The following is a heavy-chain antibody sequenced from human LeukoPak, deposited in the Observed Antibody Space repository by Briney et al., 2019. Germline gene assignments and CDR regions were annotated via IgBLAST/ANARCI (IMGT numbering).Heavy chain of an antibody. CDR1: GGSISSGGYY. Sequence: RPSENLSLTCTVSGGSISSGGYYWSWIRQPPGKGLEWIGYIYHSGSTYYNPSLKSRVTISVDRSKNQFSLKLSSVTAADTAVYYCARWGGYCSSTSCYNWFDPWGQGTLVTVSS. CDR2: IYHSGST. CDR3: ARWGGYCSSTSCYNWFDP. D-gene: IGHD2-2*01. J-gene: IGHJ5*02. V-gene: IGHV4-30-2*01.